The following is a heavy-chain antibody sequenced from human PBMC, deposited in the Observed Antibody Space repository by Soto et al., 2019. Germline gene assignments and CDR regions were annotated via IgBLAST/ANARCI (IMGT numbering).Heavy chain of an antibody. CDR3: AIGVTAIDY. J-gene: IGHJ4*02. CDR2: FSAYDGNT. V-gene: IGHV1-18*01. Sequence: QVQLVQSGAEVKKPGASVKVSCKTSGYTFTNFGLSWVRQAPGQGLEWMGWFSAYDGNTNSAQNFQGRVTMTTDTSTSAAYMELKILRSDDTAVYYCAIGVTAIDYWGQGTLVTVSS. CDR1: GYTFTNFG. D-gene: IGHD2-21*02.